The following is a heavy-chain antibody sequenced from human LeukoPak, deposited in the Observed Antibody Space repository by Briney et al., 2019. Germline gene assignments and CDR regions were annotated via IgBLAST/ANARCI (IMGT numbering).Heavy chain of an antibody. CDR2: ISAYYGNT. J-gene: IGHJ4*02. CDR3: VREPYNRSSDRHERAFDY. CDR1: GYTFTSYG. Sequence: GASVKVSCKASGYTFTSYGISWVRQAPGQGLEWMGWISAYYGNTNYAQKLQGRVTLTTDTSTSTAYMELRSLTSDDTAVYFCVREPYNRSSDRHERAFDYWGQGTLVTVSS. D-gene: IGHD6-6*01. V-gene: IGHV1-18*01.